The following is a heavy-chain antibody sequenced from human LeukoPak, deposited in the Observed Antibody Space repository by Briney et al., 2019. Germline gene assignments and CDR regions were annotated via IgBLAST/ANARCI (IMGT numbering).Heavy chain of an antibody. J-gene: IGHJ4*02. Sequence: GGSLRLSCAASGFTFSSYAMSWVRQAPGKGVEGVSAISGSGGSTYYADSVKGRFTISTDNSKNTLYLQMTSLRAEDTAVYYCAKDWEYCSSTSCPDATPAYWGQGTLVTVSS. CDR2: ISGSGGST. CDR1: GFTFSSYA. D-gene: IGHD2-2*01. V-gene: IGHV3-23*01. CDR3: AKDWEYCSSTSCPDATPAY.